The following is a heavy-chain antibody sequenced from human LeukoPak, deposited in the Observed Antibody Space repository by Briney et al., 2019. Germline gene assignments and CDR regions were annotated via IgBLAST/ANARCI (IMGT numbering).Heavy chain of an antibody. J-gene: IGHJ4*02. Sequence: SETLSLTCIVSGDSISSSSYYWGWVRQPPGKGLEWIGSIFSGSTYYNPSLKSRVTISLNTSKNQLPLNLSSVTAADTAVYYCARQGERPGISAYWGQGTLVTVCS. D-gene: IGHD1-26*01. CDR1: GDSISSSSYY. CDR2: IFSGST. CDR3: ARQGERPGISAY. V-gene: IGHV4-39*01.